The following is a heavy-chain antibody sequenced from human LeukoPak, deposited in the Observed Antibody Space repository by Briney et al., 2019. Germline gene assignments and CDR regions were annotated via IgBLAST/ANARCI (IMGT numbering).Heavy chain of an antibody. D-gene: IGHD3-10*01. V-gene: IGHV3-23*01. J-gene: IGHJ4*02. CDR1: GITLSNYG. CDR3: AKRGVVIRVFLVGFHKEAYYFDS. CDR2: LSGSGGGT. Sequence: HPGGSLRLSCAVSGITLSNYGMSWVRQAPGMGLEWVAGLSGSGGGTNYADSVQGRFTISRDNPKNTLYLQMNSLRAEDTAVYFCAKRGVVIRVFLVGFHKEAYYFDSWGQGALVTVSS.